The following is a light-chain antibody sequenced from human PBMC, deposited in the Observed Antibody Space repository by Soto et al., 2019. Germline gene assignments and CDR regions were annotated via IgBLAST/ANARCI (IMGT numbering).Light chain of an antibody. V-gene: IGKV3-11*01. CDR1: QSVSSY. Sequence: EIVLTQSPATLSLSPGERATLSCRASQSVSSYLAWYQQKPGQAPRLLIYDASNRATGIPARFSGSGSGTAFTLTISSLEHEDFVVYYCQQRSNWPLMYTFGQGTKLEIK. CDR2: DAS. J-gene: IGKJ2*01. CDR3: QQRSNWPLMYT.